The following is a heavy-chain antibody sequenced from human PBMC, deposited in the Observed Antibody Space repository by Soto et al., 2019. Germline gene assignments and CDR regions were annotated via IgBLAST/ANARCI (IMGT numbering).Heavy chain of an antibody. CDR1: GYTFTGYY. J-gene: IGHJ5*02. D-gene: IGHD6-13*01. CDR3: ARDQGIAAGWFDP. Sequence: GASVKVSCKASGYTFTGYYMHWVRQAPGQGLEWMGWINPNSGGTNYAQKFQGRVTMTRDTSISTAYMELSRLRSDDTAVYYCARDQGIAAGWFDPWGQGTLVTVSS. CDR2: INPNSGGT. V-gene: IGHV1-2*02.